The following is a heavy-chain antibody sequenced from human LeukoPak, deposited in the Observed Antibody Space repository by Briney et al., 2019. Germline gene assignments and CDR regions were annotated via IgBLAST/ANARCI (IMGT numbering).Heavy chain of an antibody. CDR3: ARQVGGCSSTSCYRYTDTTRWFDP. D-gene: IGHD2-2*01. V-gene: IGHV3-21*04. CDR1: GFTFSSYS. Sequence: GGSLRLSCAASGFTFSSYSMNWVRQAPGKGLEWVSSISSSSSYIYYADSVKGRFTISRDNAKNSLYLQMNSLKASDTAMYYCARQVGGCSSTSCYRYTDTTRWFDPWGQGTLVTVSS. CDR2: ISSSSSYI. J-gene: IGHJ5*02.